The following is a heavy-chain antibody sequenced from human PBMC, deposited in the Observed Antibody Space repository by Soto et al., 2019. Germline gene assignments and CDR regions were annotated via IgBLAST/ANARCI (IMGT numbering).Heavy chain of an antibody. D-gene: IGHD1-26*01. CDR1: GFTFSSYA. Sequence: PGGSLRLSCAASGFTFSSYAIHWVRHAPGKGLEWLALISSAGSNRYYADSVMGRFAISRDNSKSTSYLQMNSLRTEDTAVYFCAREAESVVGASYYYFYGMDVWGQGTTVTVSS. CDR2: ISSAGSNR. CDR3: AREAESVVGASYYYFYGMDV. V-gene: IGHV3-30*09. J-gene: IGHJ6*02.